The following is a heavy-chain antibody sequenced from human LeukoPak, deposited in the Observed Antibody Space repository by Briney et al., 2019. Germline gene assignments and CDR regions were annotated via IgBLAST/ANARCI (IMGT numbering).Heavy chain of an antibody. D-gene: IGHD3-10*01. CDR2: ISSDGSNK. J-gene: IGHJ4*02. CDR3: ATLRYGSGSYYADY. CDR1: RFTFSNYG. Sequence: GGSLRLSCAASRFTFSNYGMHWVRQAPGKGLEWVAVISSDGSNKYYADSVKGRFTISRDNSKSTLYLQMNSLRTEDTAVYFCATLRYGSGSYYADYWGQGTLVTVSS. V-gene: IGHV3-30*03.